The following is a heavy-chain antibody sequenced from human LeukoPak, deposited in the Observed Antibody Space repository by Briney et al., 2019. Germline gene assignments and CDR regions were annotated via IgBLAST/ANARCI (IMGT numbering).Heavy chain of an antibody. CDR1: GFTFSSYG. CDR2: ISYDGSNK. Sequence: GGSLRLSCAASGFTFSSYGMHWVRQAPGKGLEWVAVISYDGSNKYYADSVKGRFTISRDNSKNTLYLQMNSLRAEDTAVYYCAKELGITMVRGVSGMDVWGQGTTVTVSS. J-gene: IGHJ6*02. D-gene: IGHD3-10*01. CDR3: AKELGITMVRGVSGMDV. V-gene: IGHV3-30*18.